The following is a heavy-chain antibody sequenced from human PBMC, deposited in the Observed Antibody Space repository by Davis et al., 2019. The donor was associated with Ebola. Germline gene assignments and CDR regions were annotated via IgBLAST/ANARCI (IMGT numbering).Heavy chain of an antibody. CDR2: ISYDGSNK. CDR1: GFTFSSYA. CDR3: ARGEFLEWLLCDY. J-gene: IGHJ4*02. Sequence: PGGSLRLSCAASGFTFSSYAMHWVRQAPGKGLEWVAVISYDGSNKYYADSVKGRFTISRDNSKNTLYLQMNSLRAEDTAVYYCARGEFLEWLLCDYWGQGTLVTVSS. V-gene: IGHV3-30-3*01. D-gene: IGHD3-3*01.